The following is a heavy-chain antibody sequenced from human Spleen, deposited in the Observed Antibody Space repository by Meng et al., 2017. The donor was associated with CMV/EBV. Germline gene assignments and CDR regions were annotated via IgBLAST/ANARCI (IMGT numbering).Heavy chain of an antibody. CDR2: ISYSGNT. CDR1: GSITTYSYY. V-gene: IGHV4-31*02. CDR3: ARVIEYSIGGGGFDP. Sequence: GSITTYSYYWTWIRQHPGKGLEWIGYISYSGNTYYNPSLTSRLTISMDTSKNQFSLKLTSVTAADVAVYYCARVIEYSIGGGGFDPWGQGTLVTVSS. J-gene: IGHJ5*02. D-gene: IGHD6-25*01.